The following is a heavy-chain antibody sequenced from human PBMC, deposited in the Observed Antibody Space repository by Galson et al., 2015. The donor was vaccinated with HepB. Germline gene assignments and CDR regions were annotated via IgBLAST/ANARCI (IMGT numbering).Heavy chain of an antibody. CDR3: AREGIAVAENYYYYYYMDV. Sequence: CAISGDSVSSNSAAWNWIRQSPSRGLEWLGRTYYRSKWYNDYAVSVKSRITINPDTSKNQFSLQLNSVTPEDTAVYYCAREGIAVAENYYYYYYMDVWGKGTTVTVSS. V-gene: IGHV6-1*01. CDR1: GDSVSSNSAA. CDR2: TYYRSKWYN. D-gene: IGHD6-19*01. J-gene: IGHJ6*03.